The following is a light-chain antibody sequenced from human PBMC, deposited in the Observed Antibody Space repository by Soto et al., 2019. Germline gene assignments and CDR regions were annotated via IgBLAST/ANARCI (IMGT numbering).Light chain of an antibody. CDR2: SNN. V-gene: IGLV1-44*01. J-gene: IGLJ1*01. CDR1: SSNIGSNT. Sequence: QSVLTQPPSASGTPGQMVTISCSGSSSNIGSNTVNWCQQLPGTAPKLLIYSNNQRPSGVPDRFSGSKSGTSASLAISGLQSEDEADYYCAAWDDSLTYVFGTGTKVTVL. CDR3: AAWDDSLTYV.